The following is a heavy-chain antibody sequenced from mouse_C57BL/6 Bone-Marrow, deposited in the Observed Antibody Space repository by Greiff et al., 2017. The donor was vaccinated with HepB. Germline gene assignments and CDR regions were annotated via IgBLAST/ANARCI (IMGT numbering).Heavy chain of an antibody. V-gene: IGHV1-82*01. CDR2: IYPGDGDT. Sequence: LQESGPELVKPGASVKISCKASGYAFSSSWMNWVKQRPGKGLEWIGRIYPGDGDTNYNGKFKGKATLTADKSSSTAYMQLSSLTSEDSAVYFCARGNLVDYWGQGTTLTVSS. CDR3: ARGNLVDY. J-gene: IGHJ2*01. CDR1: GYAFSSSW.